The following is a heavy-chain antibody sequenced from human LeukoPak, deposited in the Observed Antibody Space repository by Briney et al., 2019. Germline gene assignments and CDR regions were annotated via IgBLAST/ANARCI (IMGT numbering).Heavy chain of an antibody. CDR3: ARGHRGAVAYDP. Sequence: SETLSLTCAVYGGSFSGYYWSWIRQPPGKGLEWIGEINHSGSTNYNPSLKSRVTISVDTSKNQFSLKLSSVTAADTAVYYCARGHRGAVAYDPWGQGTLVTVS. CDR2: INHSGST. D-gene: IGHD6-19*01. CDR1: GGSFSGYY. V-gene: IGHV4-34*01. J-gene: IGHJ5*02.